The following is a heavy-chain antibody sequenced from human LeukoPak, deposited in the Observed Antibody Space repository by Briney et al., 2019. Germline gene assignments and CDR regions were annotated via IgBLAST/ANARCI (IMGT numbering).Heavy chain of an antibody. D-gene: IGHD2-15*01. CDR3: AKDIETGRYCSGGSCYSDYYYYYGMDV. J-gene: IGHJ6*02. CDR1: GFTFDDYA. Sequence: PGRSLRLSCAASGFTFDDYAMHWVRQAPGKGLEWVSGISWNSGSIGYADSVKGRFTISRDNAKNSLYLQMNSLRAEDTALYYCAKDIETGRYCSGGSCYSDYYYYYGMDVWGQGTTVTVSS. V-gene: IGHV3-9*01. CDR2: ISWNSGSI.